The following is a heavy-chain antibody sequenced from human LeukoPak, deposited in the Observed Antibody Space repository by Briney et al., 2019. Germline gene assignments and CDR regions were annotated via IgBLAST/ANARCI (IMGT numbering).Heavy chain of an antibody. CDR2: IYYSGST. J-gene: IGHJ4*02. Sequence: PSETLSLTCTVSGVSISSYYWSWLRQPPGKGLEWIGYIYYSGSTNYNPSLKSRVTISVDTSKNQFSLKLSSVTAADTAVYYRARVADYWGQGTLVTVSS. V-gene: IGHV4-59*01. CDR3: ARVADY. CDR1: GVSISSYY.